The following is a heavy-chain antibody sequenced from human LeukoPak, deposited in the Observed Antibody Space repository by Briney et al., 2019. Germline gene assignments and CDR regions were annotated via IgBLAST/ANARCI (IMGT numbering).Heavy chain of an antibody. CDR3: ARGPSRFNILTGYYPFDY. CDR1: GGSISSYY. Sequence: SETLSLTCTVSGGSISSYYWSWIRQPAGKGLEWIGRIYTSGSTNYNPSLKSRVTMSVDTSKNQFSLKLSSVTAADTAVYYCARGPSRFNILTGYYPFDYWGQGTLVTVSS. V-gene: IGHV4-4*07. CDR2: IYTSGST. J-gene: IGHJ4*02. D-gene: IGHD3-9*01.